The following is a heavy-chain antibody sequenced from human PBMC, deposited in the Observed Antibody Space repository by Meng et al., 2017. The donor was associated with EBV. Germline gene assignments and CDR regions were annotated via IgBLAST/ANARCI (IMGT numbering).Heavy chain of an antibody. CDR3: ASESGRRFTPDY. CDR1: GGAFRSDA. J-gene: IGHJ4*02. V-gene: IGHV1-69*12. CDR2: LIPMSDAP. Sequence: QGPWVPVGAEVKTPGSSGKVSCKSSGGAFRSDAVSWGRQPPGQGLEWMGVLIPMSDAPTYEQKFQGRLTMTADESTNTHYMDLSGLRFEDTAVYYCASESGRRFTPDYWGQGTLVTVSS. D-gene: IGHD3-10*01.